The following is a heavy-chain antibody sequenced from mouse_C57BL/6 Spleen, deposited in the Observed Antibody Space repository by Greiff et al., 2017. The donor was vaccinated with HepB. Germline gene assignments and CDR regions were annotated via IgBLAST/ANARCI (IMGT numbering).Heavy chain of an antibody. CDR3: ARFYGSSYFDY. Sequence: VQLQQSGPELVKPGASVKISCKASGYAFSSSWMNWVKQRPGKGLEWIGRIYPGDGDTNYNGKFKGKATLTADKSSSTAYMQLSSLTSGDSAVYFCARFYGSSYFDYWGQGTTLTVSS. D-gene: IGHD1-1*01. CDR1: GYAFSSSW. J-gene: IGHJ2*01. V-gene: IGHV1-82*01. CDR2: IYPGDGDT.